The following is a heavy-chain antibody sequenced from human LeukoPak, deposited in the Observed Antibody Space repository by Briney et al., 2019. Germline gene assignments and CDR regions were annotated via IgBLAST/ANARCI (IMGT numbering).Heavy chain of an antibody. CDR3: ARRLKGSWKVPPRAYYYYMDV. D-gene: IGHD1-1*01. J-gene: IGHJ6*03. V-gene: IGHV4-34*01. Sequence: SETLSLTCAVYGGSFSGYYWSWIRQPPGKGLEWIGEINHSGSTNYNPSLKSRVTISVDTSKNQFSLKLSSVTAADTAVYYCARRLKGSWKVPPRAYYYYMDVWGKGTTVTVSS. CDR1: GGSFSGYY. CDR2: INHSGST.